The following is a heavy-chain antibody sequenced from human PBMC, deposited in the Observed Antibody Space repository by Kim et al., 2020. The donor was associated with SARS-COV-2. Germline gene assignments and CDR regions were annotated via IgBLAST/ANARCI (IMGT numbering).Heavy chain of an antibody. CDR2: INHSGST. D-gene: IGHD3-22*01. J-gene: IGHJ5*02. CDR1: GGSFSGYY. Sequence: SETLSLTCAVYGGSFSGYYWSWIRQPPGKGLEWIGEINHSGSTNYNPSLKSRVTISVDTSKNQFSLKLSSVTAADTAVYYCARASYYYDSSGYRNWFDPWGQGTLVTVSS. CDR3: ARASYYYDSSGYRNWFDP. V-gene: IGHV4-34*01.